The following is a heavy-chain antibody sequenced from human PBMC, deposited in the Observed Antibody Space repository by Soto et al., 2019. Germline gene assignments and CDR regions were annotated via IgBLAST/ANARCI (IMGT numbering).Heavy chain of an antibody. CDR1: GYTFTSYD. Sequence: ASVKVSCKASGYTFTSYDINWVRQATGQGLEWMGWMNPNSGNTGYAQKFQGRVTMTRNTSISTAYMELSSLRSEDTAVYYCAVWRRRYYDFCSGSVDYWGQGTLVTVSS. D-gene: IGHD3-3*01. CDR2: MNPNSGNT. J-gene: IGHJ4*02. V-gene: IGHV1-8*01. CDR3: AVWRRRYYDFCSGSVDY.